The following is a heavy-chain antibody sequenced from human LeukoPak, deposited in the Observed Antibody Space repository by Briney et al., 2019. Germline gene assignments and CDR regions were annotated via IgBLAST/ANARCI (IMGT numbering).Heavy chain of an antibody. J-gene: IGHJ4*02. CDR3: TKADTMVRGYYFDY. Sequence: GGSLRLSCAASGFTFSSYWMSWVRQAPGKGLEWVANIKQDGSEKYYMASVKGRFTISRDNAKNSLYLQMNSLRAEDTAVYYCTKADTMVRGYYFDYWGQGTLVTVSS. CDR2: IKQDGSEK. V-gene: IGHV3-7*05. D-gene: IGHD3-10*01. CDR1: GFTFSSYW.